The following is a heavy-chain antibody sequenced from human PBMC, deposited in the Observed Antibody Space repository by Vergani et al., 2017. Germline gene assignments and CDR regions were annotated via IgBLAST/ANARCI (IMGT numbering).Heavy chain of an antibody. CDR2: IYYSGST. J-gene: IGHJ6*03. V-gene: IGHV4-39*02. Sequence: QLQLQESGPGLVKPSETLSLTCTVPGGSISSSSYYWGWIRQPPGKGLEWIGSIYYSGSTYYNPSLKSRVSISVDTSKNQFSLKLSSVTAADTAVYYCARELRHYSYYYYMDVWGKXP. CDR1: GGSISSSSYY. CDR3: ARELRHYSYYYYMDV. D-gene: IGHD2-15*01.